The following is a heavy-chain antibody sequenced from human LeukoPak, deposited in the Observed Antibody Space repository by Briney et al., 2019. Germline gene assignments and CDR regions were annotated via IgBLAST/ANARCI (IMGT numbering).Heavy chain of an antibody. CDR1: GFTVSSNY. CDR2: IYSGGST. J-gene: IGHJ6*03. D-gene: IGHD3-22*01. V-gene: IGHV3-53*01. Sequence: GGSLRLSCAASGFTVSSNYMSWVRQAPGKGLEWVSVIYSGGSTYYADSVKGRFTISRGNSKNTLYLQMNSLRAEDTAVYYCATISQSLEAVVTHLYYYYYMDVWGKGTTVTVSS. CDR3: ATISQSLEAVVTHLYYYYYMDV.